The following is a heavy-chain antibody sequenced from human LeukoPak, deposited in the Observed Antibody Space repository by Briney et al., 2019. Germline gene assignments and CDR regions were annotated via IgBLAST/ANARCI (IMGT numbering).Heavy chain of an antibody. CDR1: GYTFASYG. CDR3: ARVSKMATIGEFDY. CDR2: ISAYNGNT. J-gene: IGHJ4*02. D-gene: IGHD5-24*01. Sequence: ASVMVSCKASGYTFASYGISWVRQAPGQGLEWMGWISAYNGNTNYAQKLQGRVTMTTDTSTSTAYMELRSLRSDDTAVYYCARVSKMATIGEFDYWGQGTLVTVSS. V-gene: IGHV1-18*01.